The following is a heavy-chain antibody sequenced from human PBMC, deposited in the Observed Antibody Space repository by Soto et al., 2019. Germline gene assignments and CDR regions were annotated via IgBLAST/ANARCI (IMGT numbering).Heavy chain of an antibody. CDR2: IYYSGNT. J-gene: IGHJ5*02. Sequence: PSETLSLTCTVSGDSVTSGNYYWSWIRQPPGKGLEWIGYIYYSGNTNYSPSLKSRVTISVDTSKNQFSLKLSSVTAADTAVYYCARALGIPNWFDPWGQGTRVTVPS. CDR3: ARALGIPNWFDP. CDR1: GDSVTSGNYY. V-gene: IGHV4-61*01.